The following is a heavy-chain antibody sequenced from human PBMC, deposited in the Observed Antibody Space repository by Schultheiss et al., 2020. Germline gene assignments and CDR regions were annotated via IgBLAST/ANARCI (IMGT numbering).Heavy chain of an antibody. CDR3: AKDAAGNALDF. CDR1: GFTFNTYW. CDR2: IKTDGSEE. D-gene: IGHD1-1*01. V-gene: IGHV3-7*03. Sequence: GGSLRLSCTASGFTFNTYWMNWVRQAPGKGLEWVAIIKTDGSEEYYGDSVKGRFTISRDNSKNSLYLHMNSLTTEDTALYYCAKDAAGNALDFWGQGTVVTVSS. J-gene: IGHJ3*01.